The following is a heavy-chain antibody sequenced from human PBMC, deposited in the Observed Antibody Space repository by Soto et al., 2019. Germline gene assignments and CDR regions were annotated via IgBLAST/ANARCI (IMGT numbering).Heavy chain of an antibody. CDR1: GFIFTSYS. V-gene: IGHV3-21*01. Sequence: PGGSLRLSCAASGFIFTSYSMVWVRQAPGKGLEWVSSISSSSAFIYYADSVKGRFTISRDNAQNSLYLRMNSLTSEDTAVYYCARDRSADRFVQYFQHWGPGTLVTVSS. J-gene: IGHJ1*01. D-gene: IGHD2-15*01. CDR2: ISSSSAFI. CDR3: ARDRSADRFVQYFQH.